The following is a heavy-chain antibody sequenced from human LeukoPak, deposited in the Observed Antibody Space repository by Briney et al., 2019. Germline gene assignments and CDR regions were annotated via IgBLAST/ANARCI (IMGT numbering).Heavy chain of an antibody. CDR2: ISSSSSYI. V-gene: IGHV3-21*01. CDR1: GFTFSSYS. J-gene: IGHJ4*02. Sequence: GGSLRLSCVASGFTFSSYSMNWVRQAPGKGLEWVSSISSSSSYIYYADSVKGRFTISRDNAKNSLYLQMNSLRAEDTAVYYCARQWLVTGGNDYWGQGTLVTVSS. CDR3: ARQWLVTGGNDY. D-gene: IGHD6-19*01.